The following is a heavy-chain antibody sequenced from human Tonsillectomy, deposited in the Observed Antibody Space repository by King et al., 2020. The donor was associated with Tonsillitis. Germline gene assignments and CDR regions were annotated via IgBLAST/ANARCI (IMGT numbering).Heavy chain of an antibody. CDR1: GGSISSYY. D-gene: IGHD4-11*01. J-gene: IGHJ4*02. Sequence: VQLQESGPGLVKPSETLSLSCTVSGGSISSYYWSWIRQPPGKGLEWIGYIYYSGSTNYNPSLKSRVTISVDTSKNQFSLKLSPVTAADTAVYYCAGGPDYSNSFFYYWGQGTLVTVSS. V-gene: IGHV4-59*01. CDR2: IYYSGST. CDR3: AGGPDYSNSFFYY.